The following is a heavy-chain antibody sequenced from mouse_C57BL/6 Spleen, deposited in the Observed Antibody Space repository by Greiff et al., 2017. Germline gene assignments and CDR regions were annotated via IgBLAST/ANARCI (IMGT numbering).Heavy chain of an antibody. V-gene: IGHV8-8*01. CDR2: IWWDDDK. CDR1: GFSLSTFGMG. CDR3: ARMATVVPYWYFDV. D-gene: IGHD1-1*01. J-gene: IGHJ1*03. Sequence: QVTLKESGPGILQPSQTLSLTCSFSGFSLSTFGMGVGWIRQPSGKGLEWLAHIWWDDDKYYNPALKSRPTISKDTSKNQVFLKIANVDTADTATYYCARMATVVPYWYFDVWGTGTTVTVSS.